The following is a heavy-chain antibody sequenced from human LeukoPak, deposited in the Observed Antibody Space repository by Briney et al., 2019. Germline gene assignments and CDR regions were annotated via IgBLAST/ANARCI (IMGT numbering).Heavy chain of an antibody. Sequence: PSETLSLTCTVSGGSISSYYWSWIRQPPGKGLEWIGYIYYSGSTNYNPSLKSRVTISVDTSKNQFSLKLSSVTAADTAVYYCARVAFNGWPPRIAAAGTSLYFDYWGQGTLVTVSS. CDR1: GGSISSYY. CDR3: ARVAFNGWPPRIAAAGTSLYFDY. J-gene: IGHJ4*02. V-gene: IGHV4-59*01. CDR2: IYYSGST. D-gene: IGHD6-13*01.